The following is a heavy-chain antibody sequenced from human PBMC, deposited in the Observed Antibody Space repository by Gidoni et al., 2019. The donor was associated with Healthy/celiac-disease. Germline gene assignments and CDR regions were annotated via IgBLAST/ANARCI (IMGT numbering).Heavy chain of an antibody. CDR3: ARTSGSGSYSQADY. J-gene: IGHJ4*02. V-gene: IGHV3-53*02. D-gene: IGHD1-26*01. Sequence: EVQLVETGGGLIQPGGSLRRSCAASGFTVSSNYMSWVRQAPGKGLEWVSVIYSGGSTYYADSVKGRFTISRDNSKNTLYLQMNSLRAEDTAVYYCARTSGSGSYSQADYWGQGTLVTVSS. CDR1: GFTVSSNY. CDR2: IYSGGST.